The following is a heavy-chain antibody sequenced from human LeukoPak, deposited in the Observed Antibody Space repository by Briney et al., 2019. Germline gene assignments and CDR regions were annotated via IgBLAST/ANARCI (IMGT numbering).Heavy chain of an antibody. CDR2: ISSSSSTI. CDR3: ARGSLYYGSGYFDY. J-gene: IGHJ4*02. CDR1: GFTFSSYS. Sequence: GGSLRLSCAASGFTFSSYSMNWVRQAPGKGLEWVSYISSSSSTIYYADSVKGRFTISRDNAKNSLYLQMNSLRAEDTAVYYCARGSLYYGSGYFDYWGQGTLVTVSS. D-gene: IGHD3-10*01. V-gene: IGHV3-48*04.